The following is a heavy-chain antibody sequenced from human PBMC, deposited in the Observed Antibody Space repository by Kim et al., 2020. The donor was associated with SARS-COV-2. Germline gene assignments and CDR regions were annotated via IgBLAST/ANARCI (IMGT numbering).Heavy chain of an antibody. V-gene: IGHV4-59*08. CDR3: ARQRGQYLAPLDY. D-gene: IGHD3-10*01. CDR1: GDSSSSSY. Sequence: SETLSLTCTISGDSSSSSYWNWFRQPPGKGQEWIGYISYSGNTNYRPSLKSRVAISVDTSKSQVSLKVRSVTAADTAVYYCARQRGQYLAPLDYWGQGIL. CDR2: ISYSGNT. J-gene: IGHJ4*01.